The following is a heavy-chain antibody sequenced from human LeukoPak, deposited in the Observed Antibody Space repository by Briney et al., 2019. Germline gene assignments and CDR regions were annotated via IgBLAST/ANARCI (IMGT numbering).Heavy chain of an antibody. D-gene: IGHD2-21*02. J-gene: IGHJ4*02. CDR3: ARRAYCGGDCFSFDY. V-gene: IGHV3-7*01. Sequence: GGSLRLSCAASGFSFRSYRMSWVRQAPGKGLEWVANIKEDGSEKDYVDSVKGRFTISRDNAKNSLYLQMNSLRAEDTAVYYCARRAYCGGDCFSFDYWGQGTLVTVSS. CDR1: GFSFRSYR. CDR2: IKEDGSEK.